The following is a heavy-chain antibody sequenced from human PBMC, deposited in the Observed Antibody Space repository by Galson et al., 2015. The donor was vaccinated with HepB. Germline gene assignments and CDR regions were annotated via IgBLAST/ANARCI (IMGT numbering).Heavy chain of an antibody. CDR1: GFSFSNYW. D-gene: IGHD2-2*01. CDR2: IKQDGSEQ. Sequence: SLRLSCAASGFSFSNYWMSWVRQAPGKGLEWVANIKQDGSEQYYVDSVKGRFTISRDNAKNSLYLQMNSLRAEDTAVYYCARDRCSSTICFFDYWGQGALVTVSS. V-gene: IGHV3-7*03. CDR3: ARDRCSSTICFFDY. J-gene: IGHJ4*02.